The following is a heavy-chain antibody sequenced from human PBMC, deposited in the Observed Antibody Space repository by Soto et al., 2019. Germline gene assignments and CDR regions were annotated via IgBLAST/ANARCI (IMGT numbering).Heavy chain of an antibody. CDR1: GYGFIGYG. J-gene: IGHJ4*02. V-gene: IGHV1-18*01. CDR2: ISAYNGDT. D-gene: IGHD4-17*01. Sequence: QVQLVQSGAEVKKPGASVKVSCKASGYGFIGYGFSWVRQAPGQGLEYMGWISAYNGDTHYAQSLQGRVTMTTETSTSTAYMELRSLRPDDTAVYYCARDGALYGDYGGYWGQGTLVTVSS. CDR3: ARDGALYGDYGGY.